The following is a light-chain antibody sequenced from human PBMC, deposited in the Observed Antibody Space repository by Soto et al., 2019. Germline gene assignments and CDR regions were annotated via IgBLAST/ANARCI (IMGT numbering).Light chain of an antibody. J-gene: IGKJ2*01. CDR2: GAS. CDR3: QQYTNWPPIT. Sequence: EIVMTQSPATLSVSPGERATLSCRASQSVSSNLAWYQQKPGQAPRPLIYGASTRATGIPARFRGSGSGTEFTLTISSLQSEDFAVYYCQQYTNWPPITFGQGTKLEIK. CDR1: QSVSSN. V-gene: IGKV3-15*01.